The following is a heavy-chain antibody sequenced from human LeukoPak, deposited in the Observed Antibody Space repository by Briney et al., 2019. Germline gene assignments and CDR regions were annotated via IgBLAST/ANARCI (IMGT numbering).Heavy chain of an antibody. CDR2: IYTSSST. D-gene: IGHD2-2*01. CDR3: AREDLGYCSSTSCPPWVSGAFDI. Sequence: SETLSLTCTVSGGSISSYYWSWIRQPAGKGLEWIGRIYTSSSTTYNPSLKSRVTMSVDTSKNQFSLKLSSVTAADTAVYYCAREDLGYCSSTSCPPWVSGAFDIWGQGTMVTVSS. J-gene: IGHJ3*02. CDR1: GGSISSYY. V-gene: IGHV4-4*07.